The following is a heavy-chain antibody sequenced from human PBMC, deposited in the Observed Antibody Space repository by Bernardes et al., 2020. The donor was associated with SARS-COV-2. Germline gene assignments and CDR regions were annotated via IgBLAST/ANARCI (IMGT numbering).Heavy chain of an antibody. CDR2: IRGNGATT. Sequence: GGSLRLSCAASGFIFSSYAMSWVRQAPGKGLEWVSGIRGNGATTYYANSVKGRFTISRDNSQNTVSLQMDSLRAEDTAVYHCVRGGINSQGFDPWGQGTLVTVSS. J-gene: IGHJ5*02. D-gene: IGHD4-4*01. V-gene: IGHV3-23*01. CDR1: GFIFSSYA. CDR3: VRGGINSQGFDP.